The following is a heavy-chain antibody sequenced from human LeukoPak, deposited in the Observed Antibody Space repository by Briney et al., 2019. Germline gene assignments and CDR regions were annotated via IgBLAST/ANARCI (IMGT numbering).Heavy chain of an antibody. Sequence: SETLSLTCAVSGGSISSGGYPWSWIRQPPGKGLEWIGYIYHSGSTYYNPSLKSRVTISVDRSKNQFSLKLSSVTAADTAVYYCAGRLDGYNYRWFDPWGQGTLVTVSS. D-gene: IGHD5-24*01. J-gene: IGHJ5*02. V-gene: IGHV4-30-2*01. CDR1: GGSISSGGYP. CDR3: AGRLDGYNYRWFDP. CDR2: IYHSGST.